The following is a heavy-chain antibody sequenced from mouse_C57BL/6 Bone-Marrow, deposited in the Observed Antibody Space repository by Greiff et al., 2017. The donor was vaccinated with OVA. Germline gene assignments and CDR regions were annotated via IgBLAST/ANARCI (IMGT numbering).Heavy chain of an antibody. J-gene: IGHJ1*03. Sequence: LVESGAELARPGASVKLSCKASGYTFTSYGISWVKQRTGQGLEWIGEIYPRSGNTYYNEKFKGKATLTADKSSSTAYMELRSLTSEDSAVYFCARWGIYYYRYWYFDVWGTGTTVTVSS. CDR3: ARWGIYYYRYWYFDV. D-gene: IGHD1-1*01. V-gene: IGHV1-81*01. CDR1: GYTFTSYG. CDR2: IYPRSGNT.